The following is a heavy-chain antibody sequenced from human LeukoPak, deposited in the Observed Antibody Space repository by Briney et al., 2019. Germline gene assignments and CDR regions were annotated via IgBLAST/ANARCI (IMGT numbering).Heavy chain of an antibody. D-gene: IGHD3-22*01. CDR1: GGTFSSYA. V-gene: IGHV1-69*04. J-gene: IGHJ3*02. CDR3: ATIGGSGYYPNAFDI. CDR2: IIPILGIA. Sequence: ASVKVSCKASGGTFSSYAISWVRQAPGQGLEWMGRIIPILGIANYAQKFQGRVTITADKSTSTAYMELSSLRSEDTAVYYCATIGGSGYYPNAFDIWGQGTMVTVSS.